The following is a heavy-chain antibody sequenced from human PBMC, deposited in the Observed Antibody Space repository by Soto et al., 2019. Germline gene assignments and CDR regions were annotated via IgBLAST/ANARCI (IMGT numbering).Heavy chain of an antibody. D-gene: IGHD3-3*01. V-gene: IGHV3-74*01. J-gene: IGHJ5*02. CDR1: GFTFSSYW. CDR3: ARVGPGYDFWSGLLGWFDP. CDR2: INSDGSST. Sequence: SLRLSCAASGFTFSSYWMHWVRQAPGKGLVWVSRINSDGSSTSYADSVKGRFTISRDNAKNTLYLQMNSLGAEDTAVYYCARVGPGYDFWSGLLGWFDPWGQGTLVTVSS.